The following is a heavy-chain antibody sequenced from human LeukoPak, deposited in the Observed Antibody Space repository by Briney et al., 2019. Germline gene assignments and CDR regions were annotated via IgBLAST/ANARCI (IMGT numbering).Heavy chain of an antibody. CDR3: ARGGWYSGY. Sequence: PGGSLRLSCAASGFDFSTNYRTWVRQAPGKGLEWVANIKQDGSETHYVDSVKGRFTISRDNAKNSLYLQMNSLRVEDTAMYYCARGGWYSGYWGQGTLVTVSS. CDR2: IKQDGSET. D-gene: IGHD6-19*01. CDR1: GFDFSTNY. V-gene: IGHV3-7*01. J-gene: IGHJ4*02.